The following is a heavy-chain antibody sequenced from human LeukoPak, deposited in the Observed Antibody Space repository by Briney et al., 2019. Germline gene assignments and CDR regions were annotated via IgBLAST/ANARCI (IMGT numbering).Heavy chain of an antibody. Sequence: SETLSLTCAVYGGSFSGYYWSWIRQPPGKGLEWIGEINHSGSTNYNPSLKSRVTISVDRSKNQFSLKLSSVTAADTAVYYCARNTMTTVTTWAFDIWGQGTMVTVSS. D-gene: IGHD4-17*01. CDR3: ARNTMTTVTTWAFDI. CDR1: GGSFSGYY. V-gene: IGHV4-34*01. J-gene: IGHJ3*02. CDR2: INHSGST.